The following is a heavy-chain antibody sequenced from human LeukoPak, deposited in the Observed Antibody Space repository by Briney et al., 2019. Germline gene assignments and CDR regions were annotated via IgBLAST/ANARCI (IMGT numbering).Heavy chain of an antibody. CDR3: AKPLPLRYSSSWYFDY. Sequence: PGGSLRLSCAASGFTFSSYAMSWVRQAPGKGLEWVSAISGSGGSTYYADSVKGRFTISRDNSKNTLYLQMSSLRAEDTAVYYCAKPLPLRYSSSWYFDYWGQGTLVTVSS. V-gene: IGHV3-23*01. D-gene: IGHD6-13*01. CDR1: GFTFSSYA. CDR2: ISGSGGST. J-gene: IGHJ4*02.